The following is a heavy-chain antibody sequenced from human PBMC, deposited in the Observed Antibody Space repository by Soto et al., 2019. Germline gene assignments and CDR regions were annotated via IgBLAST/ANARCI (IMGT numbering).Heavy chain of an antibody. CDR1: SFTFSSSE. Sequence: EVQLVESGGGLIQPGGSLRLSCAASSFTFSSSEMYWVRQAPGKGQEWVSYIHPSGQPILYADSVKGRITIFRDNAKNSLYLQMSSLRAEDSAVYYCARRASRWGQGTMVTVSS. V-gene: IGHV3-48*03. CDR3: ARRASR. CDR2: IHPSGQPI. D-gene: IGHD1-26*01. J-gene: IGHJ3*01.